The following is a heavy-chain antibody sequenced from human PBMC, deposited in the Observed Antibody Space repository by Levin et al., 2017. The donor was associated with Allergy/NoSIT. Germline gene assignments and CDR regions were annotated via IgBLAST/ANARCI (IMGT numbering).Heavy chain of an antibody. CDR2: ISSSTSYT. J-gene: IGHJ3*02. D-gene: IGHD6-19*01. CDR3: AREVSSGRATQVFDI. V-gene: IGHV3-11*05. CDR1: GFTFSDYY. Sequence: GGSLRLSCAASGFTFSDYYMSWIRQAPGKGLEWVSYISSSTSYTNYADSVKGRFTISRDNAKNSLYLQMNSLRAEDTAVYYCAREVSSGRATQVFDIWGQGTMVTVSS.